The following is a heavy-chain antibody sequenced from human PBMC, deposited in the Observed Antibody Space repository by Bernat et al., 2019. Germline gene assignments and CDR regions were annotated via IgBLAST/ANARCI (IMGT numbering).Heavy chain of an antibody. CDR3: SKEKAISTSPEGGFDP. Sequence: EVQLVESGGGLVQPGGSLRLSCAASGFTVSNNYMSWVRQAPGKGREWVSVIYSGGSTYYADSVKGRFTISRDNSKNTLYLQMNSLRAEDTSVYYCSKEKAISTSPEGGFDPWGQGTLVTVSS. CDR2: IYSGGST. J-gene: IGHJ5*02. V-gene: IGHV3-66*01. CDR1: GFTVSNNY. D-gene: IGHD6-6*01.